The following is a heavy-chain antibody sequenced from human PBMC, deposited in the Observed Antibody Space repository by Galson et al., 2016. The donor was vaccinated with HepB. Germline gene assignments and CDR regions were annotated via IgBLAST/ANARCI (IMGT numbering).Heavy chain of an antibody. CDR1: GFTLHTYG. CDR2: IWYDGSNY. Sequence: SLRLSCAASGFTLHTYGMHWVRQAPGKGMEWLAVIWYDGSNYYYADSVRGRFTISRDTSKNTLYLQMNSLRAEDTAVYFCAKDYGDCSGGRCYSPTLFDYWGQGTLVTVSS. CDR3: AKDYGDCSGGRCYSPTLFDY. J-gene: IGHJ4*02. D-gene: IGHD2-15*01. V-gene: IGHV3-33*06.